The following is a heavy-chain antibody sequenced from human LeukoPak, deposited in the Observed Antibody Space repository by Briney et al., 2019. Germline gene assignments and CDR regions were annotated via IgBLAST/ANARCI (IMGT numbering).Heavy chain of an antibody. Sequence: GGSLRLSCAASGFTFSSYAMHWVRQAPGKGLEWVAVISYDGSNKYYADSVKGRFTISRDNSKNTLFLQMNSLRAEDTAVYYCAGVPPTHNWFDPWGQGTLVTVSS. CDR2: ISYDGSNK. CDR1: GFTFSSYA. CDR3: AGVPPTHNWFDP. V-gene: IGHV3-30*04. J-gene: IGHJ5*02.